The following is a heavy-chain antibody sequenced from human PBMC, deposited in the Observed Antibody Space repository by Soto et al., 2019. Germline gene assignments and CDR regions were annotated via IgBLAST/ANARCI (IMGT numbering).Heavy chain of an antibody. CDR1: GYTFTTYG. V-gene: IGHV1-18*01. Sequence: GASVKVSCKASGYTFTTYGISWVRQAPGQGLAWMGWITTYNGNTKYAQNFQDRVTMTADTSTSTAYMELRSLRSDDTAVYFCARMGYYYDSSGYFNPLQYFCDHWGQGTLVTVSS. J-gene: IGHJ4*02. D-gene: IGHD3-22*01. CDR2: ITTYNGNT. CDR3: ARMGYYYDSSGYFNPLQYFCDH.